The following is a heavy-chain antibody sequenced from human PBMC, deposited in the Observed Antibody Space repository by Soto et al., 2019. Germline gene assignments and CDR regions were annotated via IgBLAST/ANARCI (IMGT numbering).Heavy chain of an antibody. Sequence: QVQLVESGGGVVQPGRSLRLSCAASGFTFSSYGMHWVRQAPGKGLEWVAVISYDGSNKYYADSVKGRFTISRDNSKNTLYLQMNSLRAEDMAVYYCAKAQTTVTTSSVPFDIWGQGTMVTVSS. CDR1: GFTFSSYG. V-gene: IGHV3-30*18. CDR3: AKAQTTVTTSSVPFDI. J-gene: IGHJ3*02. D-gene: IGHD4-17*01. CDR2: ISYDGSNK.